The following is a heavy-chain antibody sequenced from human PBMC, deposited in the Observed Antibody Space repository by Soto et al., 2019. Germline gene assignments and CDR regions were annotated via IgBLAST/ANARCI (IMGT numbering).Heavy chain of an antibody. CDR3: ARGDFYYDSSGYYGGFAY. CDR2: IIPMFDTP. D-gene: IGHD3-22*01. Sequence: SVKVSCKASGGTFSSDSFSWVRQAPGQGLEWMGGIIPMFDTPIYAQKFQDRVTITADESTSTAYMQLSSLRSEDTAVYYCARGDFYYDSSGYYGGFAYWGQGTLVTV. V-gene: IGHV1-69*13. CDR1: GGTFSSDS. J-gene: IGHJ4*02.